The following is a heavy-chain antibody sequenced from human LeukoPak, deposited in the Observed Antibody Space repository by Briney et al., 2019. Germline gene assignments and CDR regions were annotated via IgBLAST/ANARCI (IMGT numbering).Heavy chain of an antibody. CDR2: IRSKAYGGTP. J-gene: IGHJ4*02. CDR1: GFTFGDHP. Sequence: GRSLRLSRTASGFTFGDHPMSWVRQAPGKGQERITFIRSKAYGGTPEYAASVRGRFTISRDDSKNIAYLQMNSLKTEDTAMYYCTRSTYSSTYYVVFDYWGQGTLVTVSS. D-gene: IGHD3-16*01. V-gene: IGHV3-49*04. CDR3: TRSTYSSTYYVVFDY.